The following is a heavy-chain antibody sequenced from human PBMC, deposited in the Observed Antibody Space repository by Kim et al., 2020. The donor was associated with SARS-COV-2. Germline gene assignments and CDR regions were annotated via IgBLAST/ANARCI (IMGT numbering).Heavy chain of an antibody. CDR1: GGSISSSSYY. D-gene: IGHD5-12*01. Sequence: SETLSLTCNVSGGSISSSSYYWGWIRQPPQKGLEWIGTVYYSGSTYYNPSLKTRFTISVDTSKNQFSLNLNSVTAADTAVYYCARDLGGYNSLDYWGQGT. CDR2: VYYSGST. J-gene: IGHJ4*02. CDR3: ARDLGGYNSLDY. V-gene: IGHV4-39*07.